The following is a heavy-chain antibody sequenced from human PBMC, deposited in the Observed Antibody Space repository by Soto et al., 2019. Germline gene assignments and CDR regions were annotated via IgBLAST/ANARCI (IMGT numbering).Heavy chain of an antibody. D-gene: IGHD2-15*01. CDR3: ARVYCSGGGCYGIDY. CDR2: INAGNGNT. CDR1: GYTFTSYA. Sequence: GASVKVSCKASGYTFTSYAMHGVRQAPGQRLEWMGWINAGNGNTKYSQKFQGRVTITRDTSASTAYMELSSLRSEDTAVYYCARVYCSGGGCYGIDYWGQGTLVTVSS. V-gene: IGHV1-3*01. J-gene: IGHJ4*02.